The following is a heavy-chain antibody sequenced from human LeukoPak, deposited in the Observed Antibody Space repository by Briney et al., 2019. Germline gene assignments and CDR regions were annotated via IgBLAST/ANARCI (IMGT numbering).Heavy chain of an antibody. D-gene: IGHD6-13*01. CDR3: ARVKGYSSSWGHYMDV. CDR2: ISSSGSTI. Sequence: GGSLRLSCAASGFTFSDYYMSWIRQAPGKGLEWVSYISSSGSTIYYADSVKGRFTISRDNAKNSLYLQMNSLRAEDTAVYYCARVKGYSSSWGHYMDVWGKGTTVTVSS. CDR1: GFTFSDYY. V-gene: IGHV3-11*04. J-gene: IGHJ6*03.